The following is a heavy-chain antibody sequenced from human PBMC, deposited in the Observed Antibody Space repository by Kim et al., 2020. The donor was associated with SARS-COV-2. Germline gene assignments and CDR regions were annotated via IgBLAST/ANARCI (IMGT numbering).Heavy chain of an antibody. V-gene: IGHV4-4*02. J-gene: IGHJ4*02. Sequence: PSLKSRVTISVDKSKNQFSLKLSSVTAADTAVYYCASELVSMVRGYYFDYWGQGTLVTVSS. D-gene: IGHD3-10*01. CDR3: ASELVSMVRGYYFDY.